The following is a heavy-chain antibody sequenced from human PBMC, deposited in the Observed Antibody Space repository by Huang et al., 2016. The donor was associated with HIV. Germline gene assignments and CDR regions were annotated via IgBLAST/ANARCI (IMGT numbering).Heavy chain of an antibody. Sequence: QVQLVQSGGEVMQPGASVRVSCKASGYDFGSYSMSWGRQAPGQSREWLGWIGSNRRDTSTPKKFQGRVTMATDTSTTTTYMELRSLRTDDTAMYYCARDAYYSNRWKRNDASFLWGQGTMITVSS. CDR2: IGSNRRDT. D-gene: IGHD4-4*01. J-gene: IGHJ3*01. CDR3: ARDAYYSNRWKRNDASFL. CDR1: GYDFGSYS. V-gene: IGHV1-18*01.